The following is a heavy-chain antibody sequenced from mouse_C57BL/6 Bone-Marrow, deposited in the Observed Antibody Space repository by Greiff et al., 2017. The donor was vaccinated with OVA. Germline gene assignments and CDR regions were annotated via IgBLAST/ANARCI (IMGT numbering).Heavy chain of an antibody. J-gene: IGHJ3*01. D-gene: IGHD4-1*01. CDR2: ISSGGSYT. Sequence: EVMLVESGGDLVKPGGSLKLSCAASGFTFSSYGMSWVRQTPDKRLEWVATISSGGSYTYYPDSVKGRFTISRDNAKNTLYLQMSSLKSEDTAMDYCARPNWDGAYWGQGTLVTVSA. CDR1: GFTFSSYG. CDR3: ARPNWDGAY. V-gene: IGHV5-6*02.